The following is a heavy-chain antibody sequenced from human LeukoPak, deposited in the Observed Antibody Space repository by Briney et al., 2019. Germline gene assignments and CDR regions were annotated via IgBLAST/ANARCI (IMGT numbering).Heavy chain of an antibody. D-gene: IGHD5-12*01. CDR2: IKKDGSEK. V-gene: IGHV3-7*01. J-gene: IGHJ4*02. Sequence: SGGSLRLSCAASGFTFSSYWMSWVRQAPGKGLEWVANIKKDGSEKYYVDSVKGRFTISRDNAKTSLYLQMNSLRAEDTAVYYCARDYREYSGYNEGSFDYWGQGTLVTVSS. CDR1: GFTFSSYW. CDR3: ARDYREYSGYNEGSFDY.